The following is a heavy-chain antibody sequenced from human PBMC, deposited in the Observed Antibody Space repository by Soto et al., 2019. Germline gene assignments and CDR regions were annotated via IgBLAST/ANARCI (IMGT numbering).Heavy chain of an antibody. D-gene: IGHD1-26*01. CDR2: ISYDGSNK. V-gene: IGHV3-30-3*01. CDR1: VFTFGSYA. Sequence: PGGALRLSCTASVFTFGSYAMHWFRHAPAKVLEWVAVISYDGSNKNYADSVKGRFTISRDNSKNTLYLQMNSLRAEDTAVYYCARTPEVGATRLGDAFDIWGQGTMVTVSS. CDR3: ARTPEVGATRLGDAFDI. J-gene: IGHJ3*02.